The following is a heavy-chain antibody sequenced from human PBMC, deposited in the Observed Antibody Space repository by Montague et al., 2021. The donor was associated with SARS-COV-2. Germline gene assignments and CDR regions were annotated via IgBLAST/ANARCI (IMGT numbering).Heavy chain of an antibody. CDR3: ARERGRGVDYFDP. D-gene: IGHD4-11*01. CDR1: GGSFSGYF. J-gene: IGHJ5*02. Sequence: SETLSLTCAVYGGSFSGYFWSWIRQTPGRGLEWIGDINHGGTADYNPSLKSRVTLSVDTSKAQFSLILTSMTAADTAVYYCARERGRGVDYFDPWGQGTLVTVSS. V-gene: IGHV4-34*01. CDR2: INHGGTA.